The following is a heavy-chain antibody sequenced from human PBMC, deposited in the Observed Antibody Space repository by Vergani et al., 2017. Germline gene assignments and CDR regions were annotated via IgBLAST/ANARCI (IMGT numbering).Heavy chain of an antibody. CDR2: IYYSGST. CDR1: GGSISSYY. Sequence: QVQLQESGPGLVKPSETLSLTCTVSGGSISSYYWSWIRQPPGKGREWIGYIYYSGSTNYNPSLKSRVTKTVDTSKNQFSLKLRSVAAAETAVYYCARADRVRGVLGYWGQGTLVTVSS. J-gene: IGHJ4*02. D-gene: IGHD3-10*01. V-gene: IGHV4-59*01. CDR3: ARADRVRGVLGY.